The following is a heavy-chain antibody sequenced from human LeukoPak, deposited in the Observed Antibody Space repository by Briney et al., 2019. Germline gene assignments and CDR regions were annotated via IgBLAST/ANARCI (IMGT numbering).Heavy chain of an antibody. Sequence: SETLSLTCTVSGGSISSYYWSWNRQPAGKGLEWIGRIYTSGSTNYNPSLKSRVTMSVDTSKNQFSLKLSSVTAADTAVYYCARDSWAFYGDYTNWFDPWGQGTLVTVSS. V-gene: IGHV4-4*07. CDR3: ARDSWAFYGDYTNWFDP. CDR1: GGSISSYY. D-gene: IGHD4-17*01. CDR2: IYTSGST. J-gene: IGHJ5*02.